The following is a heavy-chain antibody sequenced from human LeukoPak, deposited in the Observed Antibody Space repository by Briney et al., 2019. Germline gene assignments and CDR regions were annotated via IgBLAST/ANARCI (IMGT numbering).Heavy chain of an antibody. J-gene: IGHJ6*03. CDR1: GGSISSYY. CDR2: IYYSGST. CDR3: ARATSAARYYYYYMDV. Sequence: SETLSLTCTVSGGSISSYYWSWIRQPPGKGLEWIAYIYYSGSTNYNPSPKSRVTMSVDTSKNQFSLKLSSVTAADTAVYYCARATSAARYYYYYMDVWGKGTTVTVSS. D-gene: IGHD2-2*01. V-gene: IGHV4-59*08.